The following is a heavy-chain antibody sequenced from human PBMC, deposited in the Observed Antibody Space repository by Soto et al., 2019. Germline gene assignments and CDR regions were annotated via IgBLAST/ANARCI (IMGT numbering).Heavy chain of an antibody. J-gene: IGHJ4*02. V-gene: IGHV3-7*04. CDR1: GFTFSSYW. Sequence: GGSLRLSCAASGFTFSSYWMSWVRQAPGKGLEWVANIKQDGSEKYYVDSVKGRFTISRDNAKNSLYLQMNSLRAEDTAVYYCARVALTYGSGSYILWGQGTLVTVSS. CDR2: IKQDGSEK. CDR3: ARVALTYGSGSYIL. D-gene: IGHD3-10*01.